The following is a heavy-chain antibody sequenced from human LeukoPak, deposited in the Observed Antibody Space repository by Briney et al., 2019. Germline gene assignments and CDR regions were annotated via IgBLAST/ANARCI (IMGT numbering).Heavy chain of an antibody. D-gene: IGHD3-9*01. J-gene: IGHJ3*02. Sequence: GGSLRLSCAASGFTFSRYWMTWVRQAPGKGLEWVANIKQDGSEKYYVDSVKGRFTISRDNAKNSLYLQMNSLRAEDTAVYYCARDRRYFDWLHDAFDIWGQGTMVTVSS. CDR3: ARDRRYFDWLHDAFDI. CDR2: IKQDGSEK. CDR1: GFTFSRYW. V-gene: IGHV3-7*04.